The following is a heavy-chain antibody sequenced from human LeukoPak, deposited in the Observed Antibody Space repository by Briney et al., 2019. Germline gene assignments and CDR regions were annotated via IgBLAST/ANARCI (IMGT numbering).Heavy chain of an antibody. Sequence: SQTLSLTCTVSGGSTSSGDYYCGWIRQSPGKGLEWIGYSSYSGSTYYNPSLKSRVIISVDTSKHQFSLRLGSVTAADTAVYYCARALADGGVIIRPFDYWGQGTLVTVSS. CDR1: GGSTSSGDYY. D-gene: IGHD3-10*01. CDR2: SSYSGST. V-gene: IGHV4-30-4*01. CDR3: ARALADGGVIIRPFDY. J-gene: IGHJ4*02.